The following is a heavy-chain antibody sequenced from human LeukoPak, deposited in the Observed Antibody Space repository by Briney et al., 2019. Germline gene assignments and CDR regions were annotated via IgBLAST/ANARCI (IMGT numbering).Heavy chain of an antibody. Sequence: PGGSLRLSCAASGFTFSSSAMSWVRQAPGKGLEWVSAISGGGGNTYYADSVKGRFTISRDNSKNTLYLQMNSLRAEDTAVYYCAKLLMSGYSYYFDNWGQGTLVTVSS. CDR3: AKLLMSGYSYYFDN. CDR1: GFTFSSSA. CDR2: ISGGGGNT. J-gene: IGHJ4*02. D-gene: IGHD3-3*01. V-gene: IGHV3-23*01.